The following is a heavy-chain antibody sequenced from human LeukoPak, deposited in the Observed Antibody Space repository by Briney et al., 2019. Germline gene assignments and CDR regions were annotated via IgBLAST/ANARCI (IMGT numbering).Heavy chain of an antibody. CDR3: ATGVQTYYDILTGMIPVWFDP. CDR2: VDPEDGET. Sequence: ASVKVSCKVSGYTFTDYYMHWVQQAPGKGLEWMGLVDPEDGETLYAEKFQGRVTITADTSTDTAYMELSSLRSEDTAVYYCATGVQTYYDILTGMIPVWFDPWGQGTLVTVSS. J-gene: IGHJ5*02. V-gene: IGHV1-69-2*01. D-gene: IGHD3-9*01. CDR1: GYTFTDYY.